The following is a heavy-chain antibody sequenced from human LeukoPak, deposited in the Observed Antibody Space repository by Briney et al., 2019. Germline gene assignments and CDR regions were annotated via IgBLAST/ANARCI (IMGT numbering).Heavy chain of an antibody. J-gene: IGHJ4*02. CDR2: ISSSSSYI. D-gene: IGHD6-19*01. Sequence: KPGGSLSLSCAASVFTFSRYSMNCVRRAPGRGGEWVSSISSSSSYIYYADSVKGRFTISRDNAKNSLYLQMNSLRAEDTAVYYCARALAVAGTRPGTSIDYWGQGTLVTVSS. CDR3: ARALAVAGTRPGTSIDY. V-gene: IGHV3-21*01. CDR1: VFTFSRYS.